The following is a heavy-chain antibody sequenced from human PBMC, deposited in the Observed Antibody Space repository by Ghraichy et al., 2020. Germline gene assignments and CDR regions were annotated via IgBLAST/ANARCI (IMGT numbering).Heavy chain of an antibody. Sequence: GGSLRLSCAASGFTFSSYAMSWVRQAPGKGLEWVSAISGSGGSTYYADSVKGRFTISRDNSKNTLYLQMNSLRAEDTAVYYCAKVRNWNYAEGWFDPWGQGTLFTVSS. J-gene: IGHJ5*02. V-gene: IGHV3-23*01. CDR2: ISGSGGST. CDR1: GFTFSSYA. CDR3: AKVRNWNYAEGWFDP. D-gene: IGHD1-7*01.